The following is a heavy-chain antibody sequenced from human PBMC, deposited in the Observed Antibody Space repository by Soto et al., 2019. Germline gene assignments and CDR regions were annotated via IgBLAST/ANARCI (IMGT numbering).Heavy chain of an antibody. D-gene: IGHD3-3*01. J-gene: IGHJ4*02. CDR1: GYSISSGYY. CDR3: ARDAGFGLFTFDY. V-gene: IGHV4-38-2*02. CDR2: IYHSGST. Sequence: PSETLSLTCAVSGYSISSGYYWGWIRQPPGKGLEWIGSIYHSGSTYYNPSLKSRVTISVDTSKNQSSLKLSSVTAADTAVYYCARDAGFGLFTFDYWGQGTLVTVSS.